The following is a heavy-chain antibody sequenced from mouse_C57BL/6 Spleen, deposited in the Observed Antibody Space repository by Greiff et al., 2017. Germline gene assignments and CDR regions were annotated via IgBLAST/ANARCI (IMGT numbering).Heavy chain of an antibody. D-gene: IGHD1-1*01. Sequence: QVQLQQPGAELVKPGASVKMSCKASGYTFTSYWITWVKQRPGQGLEWIGDIYPGSGSTNYNVKFKSKATLTVDTSSSTAYMQLSSLTSEDSAVYYCARAIYYGSSSYYFDYWGQGTTLTVSS. CDR2: IYPGSGST. CDR3: ARAIYYGSSSYYFDY. CDR1: GYTFTSYW. V-gene: IGHV1-55*01. J-gene: IGHJ2*01.